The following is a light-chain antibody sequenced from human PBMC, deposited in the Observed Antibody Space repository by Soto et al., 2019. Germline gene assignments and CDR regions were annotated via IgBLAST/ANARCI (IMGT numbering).Light chain of an antibody. V-gene: IGKV3-15*01. CDR3: QQYNNWTPVT. CDR2: GAS. J-gene: IGKJ4*01. CDR1: QSVSGN. Sequence: EIVMTQSPATLSVSPGERATLSCRASQSVSGNFAWYQQKPGQAPRLLIYGASTRATGIPARFSGSGSGTEFTLTISSLQSEDFAVYYCQQYNNWTPVTFGGGTNVEIK.